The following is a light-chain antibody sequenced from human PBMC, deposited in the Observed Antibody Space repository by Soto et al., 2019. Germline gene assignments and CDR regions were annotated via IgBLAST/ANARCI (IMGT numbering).Light chain of an antibody. V-gene: IGLV2-23*02. Sequence: QSALTQPASVSGSPGQSITISCTGTSSDVGRFNFVSWYQQHPGKAPKVLINEVSKRPSGVSNCFSGSKSGNTAFLTISGLQAEDEADYYCCSDAGSGIYVFGTGTKLTVL. CDR2: EVS. CDR1: SSDVGRFNF. J-gene: IGLJ1*01. CDR3: CSDAGSGIYV.